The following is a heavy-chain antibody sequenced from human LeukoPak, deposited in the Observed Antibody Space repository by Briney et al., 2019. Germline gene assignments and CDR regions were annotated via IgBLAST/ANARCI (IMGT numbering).Heavy chain of an antibody. CDR3: ARIHKPRGWFDP. J-gene: IGHJ5*02. CDR1: GGSISSYY. D-gene: IGHD3-16*01. CDR2: IYYSGST. V-gene: IGHV4-59*01. Sequence: PSGTLSLTCGVSGGSISSYYWSWIRQPPGKGLEWIGYIYYSGSTNYNPSLKSRVTISVDTSKNQFSLKLSSVTAADTAVYYCARIHKPRGWFDPWGQGTLVTVSS.